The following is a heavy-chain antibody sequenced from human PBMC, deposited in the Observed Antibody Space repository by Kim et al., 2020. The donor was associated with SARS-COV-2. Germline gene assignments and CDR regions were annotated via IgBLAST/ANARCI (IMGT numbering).Heavy chain of an antibody. V-gene: IGHV4-59*01. CDR3: ARVVAVAPRYFDY. J-gene: IGHJ4*02. Sequence: SETLSLTCTVSNGFLKNYYWSWIRQPPGKGLEWLGNIFYNGSPNYNPSLESRVTMSVDTSQNQFSLKLRSMTAADTAVYYCARVVAVAPRYFDYLGQGIL. D-gene: IGHD6-19*01. CDR1: NGFLKNYY. CDR2: IFYNGSP.